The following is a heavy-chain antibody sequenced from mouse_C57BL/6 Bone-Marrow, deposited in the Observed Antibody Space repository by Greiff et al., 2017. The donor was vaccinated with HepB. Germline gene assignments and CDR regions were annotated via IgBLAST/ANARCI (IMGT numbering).Heavy chain of an antibody. Sequence: EVQLVESGGGLVQPKGSLKLSCAASGFSFNTYAMNWVRQAPGKGLEWVARIRSKSNNYATYYADSVKDRFTISSDDSESMLYLQMNNLKTEDTAVYYCVGHGPLNWDGAWFAYWGQGTLVTVSA. J-gene: IGHJ3*01. D-gene: IGHD4-1*01. CDR1: GFSFNTYA. V-gene: IGHV10-1*01. CDR3: VGHGPLNWDGAWFAY. CDR2: IRSKSNNYAT.